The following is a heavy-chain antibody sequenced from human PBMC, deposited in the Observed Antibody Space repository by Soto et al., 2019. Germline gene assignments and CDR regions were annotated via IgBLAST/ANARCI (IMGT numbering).Heavy chain of an antibody. V-gene: IGHV1-2*02. CDR3: ARVPGHKNSRGDF. J-gene: IGHJ4*02. D-gene: IGHD1-7*01. Sequence: QVRLMQSGPEVRRPGASVTVSCKASGYSFTHYFIHWVRRAPGQGLEWMGYINPKSGDTHYSQTFRGRVSMTRDTSTDTANMGLSSLKSDDTAAYFCARVPGHKNSRGDFWGQGTPITVSS. CDR1: GYSFTHYF. CDR2: INPKSGDT.